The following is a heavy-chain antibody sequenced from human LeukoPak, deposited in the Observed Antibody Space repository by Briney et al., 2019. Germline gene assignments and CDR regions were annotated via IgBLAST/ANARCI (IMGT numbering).Heavy chain of an antibody. V-gene: IGHV4-39*07. CDR1: SGSISTSNYY. Sequence: SETLSLPCTVSSGSISTSNYYWGWVRPPPGKALEWIGNIFYSGSTYYSPSLKSRVTISLDTSKNQFSLKLRSVTAADTAVYYCARVYYSSSYDYWYFDLWGRGTLVTVSS. D-gene: IGHD6-13*01. J-gene: IGHJ2*01. CDR2: IFYSGST. CDR3: ARVYYSSSYDYWYFDL.